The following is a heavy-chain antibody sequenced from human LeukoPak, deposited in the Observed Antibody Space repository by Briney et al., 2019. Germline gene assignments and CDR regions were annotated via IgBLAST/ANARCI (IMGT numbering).Heavy chain of an antibody. CDR1: GFTVSTNC. J-gene: IGHJ2*01. CDR3: ASVGDHYHWYLDL. V-gene: IGHV3-53*01. CDR2: IYSGGST. Sequence: PGGSLRLSCAPSGFTVSTNCMNWVRQTPGKGLEWASIIYSGGSTYYADSVKGRFIVSRDSSKNTLYLQMNSLRAEDTAVYYCASVGDHYHWYLDLWGRGTLVTVSS. D-gene: IGHD3-10*01.